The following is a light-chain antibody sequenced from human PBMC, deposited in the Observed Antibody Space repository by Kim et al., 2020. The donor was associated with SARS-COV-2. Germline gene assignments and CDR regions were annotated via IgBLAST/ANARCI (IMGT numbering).Light chain of an antibody. Sequence: SYELTQPPSVSVAPGKTARITCGGNNIGSKSVHWYQHKPGQAPVLVIYYDSDRPSGIPERFSGSNSGNTATLTISRVDAGDEADYYCQVWVCSSVHQVFG. CDR2: YDS. CDR1: NIGSKS. V-gene: IGLV3-21*04. CDR3: QVWVCSSVHQV. J-gene: IGLJ3*02.